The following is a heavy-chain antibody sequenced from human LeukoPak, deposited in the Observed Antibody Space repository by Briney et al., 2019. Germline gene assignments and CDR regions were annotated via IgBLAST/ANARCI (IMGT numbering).Heavy chain of an antibody. CDR2: VSYSGTT. Sequence: PSETLSLTCTVSGGSISSSSRFWGWIRQPPGKGLEWIGSVSYSGTTYYNPSLKSRVTISQDTSKNQFSLKLSSVTAADTAVYYCARGMIQLWLYHYYYMDVWGKGTTVTVSS. D-gene: IGHD5-18*01. CDR3: ARGMIQLWLYHYYYMDV. V-gene: IGHV4-39*07. CDR1: GGSISSSSRF. J-gene: IGHJ6*03.